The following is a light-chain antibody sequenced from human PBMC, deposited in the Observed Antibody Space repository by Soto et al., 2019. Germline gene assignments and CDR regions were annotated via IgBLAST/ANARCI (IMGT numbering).Light chain of an antibody. CDR3: QQYGSSPPYT. Sequence: PGERVILSCRASQSVRSSYLTWYQQKPGQAPRLPIYGASTRATSIPARFSGSGSGTDFTLTISSLQPEDFAVYYCQQYGSSPPYTFGQGTKLEIK. V-gene: IGKV3-20*01. CDR2: GAS. J-gene: IGKJ2*01. CDR1: QSVRSSY.